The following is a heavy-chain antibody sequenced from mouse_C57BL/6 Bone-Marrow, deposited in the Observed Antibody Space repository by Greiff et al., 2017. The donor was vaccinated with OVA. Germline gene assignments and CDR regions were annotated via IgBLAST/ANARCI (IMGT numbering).Heavy chain of an antibody. J-gene: IGHJ4*01. D-gene: IGHD1-1*01. CDR3: ARTTTGLGAMDY. CDR1: GYTFTSYW. V-gene: IGHV1-69*01. CDR2: IDPSDSYT. Sequence: QVQLQQPGAELVMPGASVKLSCKASGYTFTSYWMHWVKQRPGQGLEWIGEIDPSDSYTNYNQKFKGKSTLTVDKSSSTAYMQLSSRTSEDSAVYYCARTTTGLGAMDYWGQGTSVTVSS.